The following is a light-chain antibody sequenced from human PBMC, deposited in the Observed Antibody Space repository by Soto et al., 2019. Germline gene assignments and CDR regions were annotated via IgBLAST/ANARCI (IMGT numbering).Light chain of an antibody. Sequence: DIQMTQSPSTLSASVGDRVTITCRASQTISTLLAWYQQRPGKAPNLLIYKASSLESGVPSRFSGSGSGTEFTLTISSLQPDDFATCFCQQYSTYPWTFGQGTKVEVK. CDR3: QQYSTYPWT. V-gene: IGKV1-5*03. CDR1: QTISTL. CDR2: KAS. J-gene: IGKJ1*01.